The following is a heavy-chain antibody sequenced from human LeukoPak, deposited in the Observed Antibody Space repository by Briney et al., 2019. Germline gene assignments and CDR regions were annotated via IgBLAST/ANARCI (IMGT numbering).Heavy chain of an antibody. CDR2: ISSSSSYI. Sequence: GGSLRLSCAASGFTFSSYSMNWVRQAPGKGLEWVSSISSSSSYIYYADSVKGRFTISRDNAKNSLYLQMDSLRAEDTAVYYCARDHYYDFWSGYYLGSSYYYYMDVWGKGTTVTVSS. CDR3: ARDHYYDFWSGYYLGSSYYYYMDV. D-gene: IGHD3-3*01. J-gene: IGHJ6*03. CDR1: GFTFSSYS. V-gene: IGHV3-21*01.